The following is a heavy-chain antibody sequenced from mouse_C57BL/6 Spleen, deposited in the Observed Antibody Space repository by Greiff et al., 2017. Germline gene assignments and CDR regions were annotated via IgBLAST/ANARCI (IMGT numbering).Heavy chain of an antibody. CDR3: ARAEYDYDRFAY. V-gene: IGHV5-4*03. Sequence: EVKLMESGGGLVKPGGSLKLSCAASGFTFSSYAMSWVRQTPEKRLEWVATISDGGSYTYYPDNVKGRFTISRDNAKNNLYLQMSHLKSEDTAMYYCARAEYDYDRFAYWGQGTLVTVSA. J-gene: IGHJ3*01. CDR1: GFTFSSYA. CDR2: ISDGGSYT. D-gene: IGHD2-4*01.